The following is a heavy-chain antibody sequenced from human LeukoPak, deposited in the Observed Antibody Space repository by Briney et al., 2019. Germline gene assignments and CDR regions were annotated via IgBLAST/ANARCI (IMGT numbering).Heavy chain of an antibody. CDR3: ARDHCTPGTCLGGH. CDR2: IIPSLDVA. CDR1: GDTFIPYA. J-gene: IGHJ4*02. V-gene: IGHV1-69*04. Sequence: SVKVSCKASGDTFIPYAFSWVRQAPGQGLEWIGRIIPSLDVANYAQRFQGRVTLSVDRDTATTYMEVTSLRSEDTAIYYCARDHCTPGTCLGGHWGQGTLVTVSS. D-gene: IGHD2-15*01.